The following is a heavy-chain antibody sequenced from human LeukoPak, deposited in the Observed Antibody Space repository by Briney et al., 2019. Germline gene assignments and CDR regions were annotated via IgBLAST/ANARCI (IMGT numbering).Heavy chain of an antibody. Sequence: GGSLRLPCVASGFTFSNYAMSWVRQAPGKGLEWVSGISGSGGTTYYADSAKGRFTITRDNSKNTLYLRRSSLRVEDTAIYYCVKGSTAMVTYYFDYWGQGTLVTVSS. J-gene: IGHJ4*02. CDR2: ISGSGGTT. CDR1: GFTFSNYA. CDR3: VKGSTAMVTYYFDY. V-gene: IGHV3-23*01. D-gene: IGHD5-18*01.